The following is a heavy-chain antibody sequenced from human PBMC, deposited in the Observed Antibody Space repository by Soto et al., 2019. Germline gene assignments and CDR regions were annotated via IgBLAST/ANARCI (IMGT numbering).Heavy chain of an antibody. V-gene: IGHV3-7*01. D-gene: IGHD1-7*01. CDR2: IKQDGSEK. Sequence: EVQLVESGGGLVQPGGSLRLSCAASGFTFSSYWMSWVRQAPGKGLEWVANIKQDGSEKYYVDSVKGRFTISRDNAKNSLYLQMNSLRAEDTAVYYCARGPSGYNWNYWFDPWGQGTLVTVSS. CDR3: ARGPSGYNWNYWFDP. CDR1: GFTFSSYW. J-gene: IGHJ5*02.